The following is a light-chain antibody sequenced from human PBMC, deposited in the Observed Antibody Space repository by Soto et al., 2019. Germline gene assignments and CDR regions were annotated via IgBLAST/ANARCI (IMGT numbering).Light chain of an antibody. CDR1: QIISTW. J-gene: IGKJ4*01. CDR3: QQYNSYSLT. CDR2: GAS. V-gene: IGKV1-5*01. Sequence: DIQMTQSPSTLSASVGDRITITCRASQIISTWLAWYQQKPGKAPKLLIHGASSLDNGVPSRFSGSGSGTEFTLTISSLQPDDFATYYCQQYNSYSLTFGGGTKVEIK.